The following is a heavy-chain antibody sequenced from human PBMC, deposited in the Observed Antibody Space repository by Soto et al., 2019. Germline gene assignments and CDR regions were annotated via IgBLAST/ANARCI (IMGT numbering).Heavy chain of an antibody. Sequence: PSETLSLTCAVYGGSFSGYYWSWIRQPPGKGLEWIGEINHSGSTNYNPSLKSRVTISVDTSKNQFSLKLSSVTAADTAVYYFARVRWNYYDSSGPEPFDYWGQGTLVTVSS. D-gene: IGHD3-22*01. CDR3: ARVRWNYYDSSGPEPFDY. CDR2: INHSGST. J-gene: IGHJ4*02. V-gene: IGHV4-34*01. CDR1: GGSFSGYY.